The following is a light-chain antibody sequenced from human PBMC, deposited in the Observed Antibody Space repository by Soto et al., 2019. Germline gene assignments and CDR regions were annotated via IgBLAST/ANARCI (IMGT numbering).Light chain of an antibody. CDR2: TAS. CDR1: QGISSG. V-gene: IGKV1-12*01. J-gene: IGKJ1*01. Sequence: DIQMTQSPSSVSASVGDRVTMTFRATQGISSGLAWYQQKPGKAPKLLIYTASSLQSGVPSRFSGSGSGTDFTLTISSLQPEDFATYYCQQSYSTPPTFGQGTKVDIK. CDR3: QQSYSTPPT.